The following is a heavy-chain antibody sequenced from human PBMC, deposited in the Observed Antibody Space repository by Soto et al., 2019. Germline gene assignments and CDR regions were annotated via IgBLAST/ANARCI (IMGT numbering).Heavy chain of an antibody. V-gene: IGHV3-48*01. CDR3: ARARTYYDFWSGVFYFDY. Sequence: EVQLVESGGGLVQPGGSLRLSCAASGFTFSSYSMNWVRQAPGKGLEWVSYISSSSSTIYYADSVKGRFTISRDNAKNSLYLQMNSLRAEDTAVYYCARARTYYDFWSGVFYFDYWGQGTLVTVSS. CDR1: GFTFSSYS. CDR2: ISSSSSTI. D-gene: IGHD3-3*01. J-gene: IGHJ4*02.